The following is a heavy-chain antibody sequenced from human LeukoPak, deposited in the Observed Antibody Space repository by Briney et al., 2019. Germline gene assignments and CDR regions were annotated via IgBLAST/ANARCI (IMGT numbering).Heavy chain of an antibody. J-gene: IGHJ4*02. V-gene: IGHV3-7*03. CDR3: ARDGFGTGSN. CDR1: GLTFSNYW. D-gene: IGHD3-16*01. Sequence: PGGSLRLSCAASGLTFSNYWMDWVRQAPGKGLEWVANIKQDGSEKNYVDSVKGRFIFSRDNAKNSLYLQMNTLRADDTAVYYCARDGFGTGSNWGQGTLVTVSS. CDR2: IKQDGSEK.